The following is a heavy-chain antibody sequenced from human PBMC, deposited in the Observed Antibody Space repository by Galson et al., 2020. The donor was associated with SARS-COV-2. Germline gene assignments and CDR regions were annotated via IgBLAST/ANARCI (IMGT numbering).Heavy chain of an antibody. Sequence: ASVKVSCKTAGYTFTSYGLSWVRQAPGQGREWVGWITTYDGNTNYAQNLQGRVTMYTDTSTRTAYMELRSLRSDDTAMYYCARVPRTYYYDSSGYLDYWGQGSLVTVSS. CDR1: GYTFTSYG. J-gene: IGHJ4*02. D-gene: IGHD3-22*01. CDR3: ARVPRTYYYDSSGYLDY. CDR2: ITTYDGNT. V-gene: IGHV1-18*04.